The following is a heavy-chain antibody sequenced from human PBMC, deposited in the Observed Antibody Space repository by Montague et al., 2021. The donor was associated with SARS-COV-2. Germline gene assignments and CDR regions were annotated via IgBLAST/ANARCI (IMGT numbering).Heavy chain of an antibody. J-gene: IGHJ3*01. V-gene: IGHV6-1*01. CDR3: ARGQVTAFAILIVFPAAGALDS. CDR1: GDSVSTNSGT. Sequence: CAISGDSVSTNSGTWNWVRLSPSRGLEWLGRTYYRSEWYSDYSVSVKSRISINQDTSKNQFSLKLTSATAADTATYYCARGQVTAFAILIVFPAAGALDSWGRGTTVTVSS. CDR2: TYYRSEWYS. D-gene: IGHD2-21*01.